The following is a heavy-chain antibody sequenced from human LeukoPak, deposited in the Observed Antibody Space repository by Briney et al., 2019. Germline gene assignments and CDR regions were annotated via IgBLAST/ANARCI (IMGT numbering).Heavy chain of an antibody. J-gene: IGHJ5*02. CDR3: ARDSTSSATSVRWFDP. Sequence: GGSLRLPCAASGFTFSNSAVHWVRQAPDKGLEWVAGISFDGSNKFHVDSVKGRFTISRDNSKNTLYLEMNSLRPEDTAVYYCARDSTSSATSVRWFDPWGQGTLVIVSS. CDR2: ISFDGSNK. CDR1: GFTFSNSA. D-gene: IGHD6-19*01. V-gene: IGHV3-30-3*01.